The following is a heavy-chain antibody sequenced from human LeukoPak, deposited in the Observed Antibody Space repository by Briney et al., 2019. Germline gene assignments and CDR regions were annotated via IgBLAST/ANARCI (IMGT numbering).Heavy chain of an antibody. V-gene: IGHV4-34*01. CDR1: GGSFSGYY. D-gene: IGHD3-10*01. Sequence: SETLSLTCAVYGGSFSGYYWSWIRQPPGKGLEWIGEINHSGSTNYNPSLKSRVTISVDTSKNQFSLRLSSVTAADTAVYYCARGHGSYYYGSGSYYTPHYFDYWGQGTLVTVSS. CDR3: ARGHGSYYYGSGSYYTPHYFDY. CDR2: INHSGST. J-gene: IGHJ4*02.